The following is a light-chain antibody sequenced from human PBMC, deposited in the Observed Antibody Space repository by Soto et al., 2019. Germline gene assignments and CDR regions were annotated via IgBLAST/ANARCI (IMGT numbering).Light chain of an antibody. CDR1: SSDVGGYNY. CDR3: ASYVTGNTYV. CDR2: EVS. Sequence: QSVLTQPASVSGSPGQSITISCSGTSSDVGGYNYVSWHQLHPGKAPELMIHEVSERPSGVSNRFSGSKSGNTASLTISGLQAEDEADYYCASYVTGNTYVFGSGTKVTVL. V-gene: IGLV2-14*01. J-gene: IGLJ1*01.